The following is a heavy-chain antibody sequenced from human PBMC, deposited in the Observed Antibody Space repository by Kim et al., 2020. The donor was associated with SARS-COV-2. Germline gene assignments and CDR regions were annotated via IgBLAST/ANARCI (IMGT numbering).Heavy chain of an antibody. J-gene: IGHJ4*01. CDR2: IYYSGST. V-gene: IGHV4-59*08. D-gene: IGHD6-13*01. CDR3: ARHGWGSSSRFDY. Sequence: SETLSLTCTVSGGSISSYYWSWIRQPPGKGLEWIGYIYYSGSTNYNPSLKSRVTISVDTSKNQFSLKLSSVTAPDTAVYYCARHGWGSSSRFDYWGHGIL. CDR1: GGSISSYY.